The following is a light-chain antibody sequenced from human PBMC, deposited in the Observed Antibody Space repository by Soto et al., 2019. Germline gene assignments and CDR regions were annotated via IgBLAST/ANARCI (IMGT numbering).Light chain of an antibody. CDR2: RAS. CDR1: QSIDGN. Sequence: IEVSQSPAFLSVSPAERVILSCRASQSIDGNLAWYQHRPGQAPRLLISRASARATGIPARFSGSGSGTDFTLTISSLQSEDYAVYYCQQNHQWPRTFGRGTKVEIK. CDR3: QQNHQWPRT. V-gene: IGKV3-15*01. J-gene: IGKJ1*01.